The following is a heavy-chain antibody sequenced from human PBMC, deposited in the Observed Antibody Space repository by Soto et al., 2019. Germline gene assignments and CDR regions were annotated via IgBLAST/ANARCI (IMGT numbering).Heavy chain of an antibody. CDR1: GFTFSSYS. Sequence: EVQLLESGGGLVQPGGSLRLSCAASGFTFSSYSMNWVRQAPGKGLEWVSYISSSSSTIYDADSVKGRFTISRDNAKNTLYLQMNSLRAEDTAVYYCARETGNWGQGTLVTVSS. CDR3: ARETGN. J-gene: IGHJ4*02. V-gene: IGHV3-48*01. CDR2: ISSSSSTI.